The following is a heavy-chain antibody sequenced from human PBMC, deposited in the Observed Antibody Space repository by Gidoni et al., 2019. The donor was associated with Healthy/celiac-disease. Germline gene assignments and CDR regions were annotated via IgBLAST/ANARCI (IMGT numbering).Heavy chain of an antibody. J-gene: IGHJ5*02. CDR3: ARRYYQLSNWFDP. Sequence: QVQLVKSGAEVKKPGSSVKVSCKASGGTFSSYAISWVRQAPRQGLEWMGGIIPIFGTATYAQKFQGRVTITADESTSTAYMELSSLRSEDTAVYYCARRYYQLSNWFDPWGQGTLVTVSS. D-gene: IGHD2-15*01. CDR1: GGTFSSYA. V-gene: IGHV1-69*01. CDR2: IIPIFGTA.